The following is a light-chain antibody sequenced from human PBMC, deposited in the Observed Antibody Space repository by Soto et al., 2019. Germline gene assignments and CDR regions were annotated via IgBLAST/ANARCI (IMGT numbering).Light chain of an antibody. CDR3: QSYDRRLGGSDV. Sequence: QLVLSQPPSVSGAPGQTVTISCTGSSSNIGAGFDVHWYQQLPGTAPKLLISGNNNRPSGVPDRFSGSKSGTSASLAITGLQAEDEADYYCQSYDRRLGGSDVFGTGTQLTVL. J-gene: IGLJ1*01. V-gene: IGLV1-40*01. CDR1: SSNIGAGFD. CDR2: GNN.